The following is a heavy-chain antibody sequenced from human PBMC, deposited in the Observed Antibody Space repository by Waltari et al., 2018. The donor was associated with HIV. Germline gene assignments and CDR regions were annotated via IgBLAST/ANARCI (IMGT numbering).Heavy chain of an antibody. J-gene: IGHJ3*02. CDR3: ARDWWELLPRIAFDI. Sequence: QVQLQESGPGLVKPSATLSLTCTVSGYSISTGYYWGWIRQPPGKGLEWIGSIYHSGSTYYNPSLKSRVTISVDTSKNQFSLKLSSVTAADTAVYYCARDWWELLPRIAFDIWGQGTMVTVSS. D-gene: IGHD1-26*01. CDR2: IYHSGST. V-gene: IGHV4-38-2*02. CDR1: GYSISTGYY.